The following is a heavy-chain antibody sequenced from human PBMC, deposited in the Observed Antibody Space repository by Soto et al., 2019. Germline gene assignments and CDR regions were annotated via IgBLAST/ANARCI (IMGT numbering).Heavy chain of an antibody. D-gene: IGHD3-10*02. V-gene: IGHV2-5*01. Sequence: SGPTLVHPTQTLTLTCTFSGFSLTTGGLAVCWIRHPPVKALEWLALIYWNDDKRYSPSLRNRLTITQDTSKNQVVLTMTKMDPVETATYYCAQREASALSGAYDXWGQGTLVTASX. J-gene: IGHJ4*02. CDR2: IYWNDDK. CDR1: GFSLTTGGLA. CDR3: AQREASALSGAYDX.